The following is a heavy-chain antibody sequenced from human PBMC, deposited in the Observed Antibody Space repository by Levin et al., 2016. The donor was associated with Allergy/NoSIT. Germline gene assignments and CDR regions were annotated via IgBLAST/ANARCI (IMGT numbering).Heavy chain of an antibody. CDR2: ISWNSGYM. J-gene: IGHJ4*02. Sequence: SLKISCVGSGFTFEDFAMHWVRQAPGKGLEWVSGISWNSGYMGYGDSVKGRFTISRDNTKNSLYLQMNGLRPEDTAFYYCSRDFRSGYYYNDFWGQGTLVTVSA. V-gene: IGHV3-9*01. CDR3: SRDFRSGYYYNDF. D-gene: IGHD3-3*01. CDR1: GFTFEDFA.